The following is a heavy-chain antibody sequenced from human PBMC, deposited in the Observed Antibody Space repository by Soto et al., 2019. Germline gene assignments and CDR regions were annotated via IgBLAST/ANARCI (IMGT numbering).Heavy chain of an antibody. CDR1: GGSISSSSYY. V-gene: IGHV4-39*01. J-gene: IGHJ5*02. CDR3: ARQREATVSSYKWFDP. D-gene: IGHD1-20*01. Sequence: SETLSLTCTVSGGSISSSSYYWGWIRQPPGKGLEWIGTIYYSGSTYYNPSLTSRVTISVDTSKNQFSLKLSSVTAADTAVYYCARQREATVSSYKWFDPWGQGTLVTVSS. CDR2: IYYSGST.